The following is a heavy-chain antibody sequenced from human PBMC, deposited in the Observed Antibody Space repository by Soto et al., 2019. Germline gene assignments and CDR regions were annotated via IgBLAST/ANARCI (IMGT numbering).Heavy chain of an antibody. V-gene: IGHV1-18*01. D-gene: IGHD1-26*01. CDR3: ARSGSVHYDYSGLDV. CDR1: GYTFSRSG. Sequence: VQLVQSGAEVRKPGASVNVSCKTSGYTFSRSGISWVRQAPGQGLECMGWISSYNGDADYAQKLKGRVTMTTDTSTSTAFMELGSLTSDDTSVYYCARSGSVHYDYSGLDVWGQGTTVTVSS. CDR2: ISSYNGDA. J-gene: IGHJ6*02.